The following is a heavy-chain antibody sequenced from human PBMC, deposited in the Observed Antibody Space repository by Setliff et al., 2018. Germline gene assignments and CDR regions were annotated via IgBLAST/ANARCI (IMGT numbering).Heavy chain of an antibody. V-gene: IGHV4-59*01. CDR2: VYHSGTA. CDR1: GGPFSGAS. J-gene: IGHJ4*02. Sequence: SETLSLTCTVSGGPFSGASIWSWIRQPPGKGLEFIGYVYHSGTAKYDPSLESRAIMSVDASKNEISLKLKSVTAADTAVYYCARGGTYRYFDYWGQGALVTVSS. CDR3: ARGGTYRYFDY.